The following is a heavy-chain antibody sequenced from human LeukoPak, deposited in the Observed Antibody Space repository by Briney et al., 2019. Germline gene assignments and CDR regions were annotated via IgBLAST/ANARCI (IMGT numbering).Heavy chain of an antibody. J-gene: IGHJ4*02. Sequence: SGPTLVNPTQTLTLTCTFSGFSLSTSGMGEGCISQPPEKALQWLALIYCDDDKRYSRSLKCGLTITKETYKKRTVLRLTNLDPVDKATYYCAHRGTGTTLGVLGYFDYWGQGTLVTVSS. CDR1: GFSLSTSGMG. D-gene: IGHD1-7*01. V-gene: IGHV2-5*02. CDR3: AHRGTGTTLGVLGYFDY. CDR2: IYCDDDK.